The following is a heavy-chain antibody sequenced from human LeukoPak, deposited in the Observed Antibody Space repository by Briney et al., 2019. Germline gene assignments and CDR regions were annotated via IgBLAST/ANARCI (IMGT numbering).Heavy chain of an antibody. CDR2: ISSSGTTI. Sequence: GGSLRLSCAASGFTFTTYEMNWVRKAPGKGLEWVSYISSSGTTIYYADSVKGRFTISRDNAKNSLYLQMNSLRAEDTAVYYCARDIAPIDYWGQGTLVTVSS. CDR3: ARDIAPIDY. D-gene: IGHD2-15*01. V-gene: IGHV3-48*03. J-gene: IGHJ4*02. CDR1: GFTFTTYE.